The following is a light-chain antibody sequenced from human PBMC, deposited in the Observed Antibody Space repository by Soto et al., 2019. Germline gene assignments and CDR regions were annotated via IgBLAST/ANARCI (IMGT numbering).Light chain of an antibody. CDR3: ETWDSNTWV. Sequence: QPVLTQSSSASASLGSSVKLTCTLSSGHRSYIIAWHQQKPGKAPRYLMNLEGRGSYNKGSGIPDRFSGSSSGPDRYLTISDLQFEYEADYYCETWDSNTWVFGGGTKLTVL. CDR1: SGHRSYI. CDR2: LEGRGSY. V-gene: IGLV4-60*02. J-gene: IGLJ3*02.